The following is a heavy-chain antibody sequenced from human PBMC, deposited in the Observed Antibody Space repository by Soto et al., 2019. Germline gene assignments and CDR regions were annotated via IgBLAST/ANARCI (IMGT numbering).Heavy chain of an antibody. CDR2: IKSQGDGGTR. CDR3: AKVGSFYVPRSPFDS. CDR1: GFSFRNAW. J-gene: IGHJ4*02. D-gene: IGHD1-26*01. Sequence: GGSLRLSCAASGFSFRNAWMSWVRQAPGKGLEWVGHIKSQGDGGTRDYAAPVKGRFTISRDDSKNALFLQMNSLKNEDTAIYYCAKVGSFYVPRSPFDSWGRGIVVTVSS. V-gene: IGHV3-15*01.